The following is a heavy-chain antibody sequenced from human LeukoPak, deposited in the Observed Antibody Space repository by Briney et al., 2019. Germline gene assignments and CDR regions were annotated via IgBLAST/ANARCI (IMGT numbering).Heavy chain of an antibody. CDR2: INHSGST. V-gene: IGHV4-34*01. D-gene: IGHD2-8*01. CDR3: ARTKNYYFDY. J-gene: IGHJ4*02. Sequence: SETLSLTCAVYGGSFSGYYWSWIRQPPGRGLEWIREINHSGSTNYNPSLKSRVTISVDTSKNQFSLKLSSVTAADTAVYYCARTKNYYFDYWGQGTLVTVSS. CDR1: GGSFSGYY.